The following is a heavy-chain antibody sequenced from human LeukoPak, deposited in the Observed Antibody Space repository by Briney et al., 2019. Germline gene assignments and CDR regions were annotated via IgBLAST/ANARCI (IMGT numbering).Heavy chain of an antibody. CDR3: ARQVTSNCFDP. Sequence: PSETLSLICSVSGGSISSHYWSWIRQPPGKGLEWIGYMHYSGSANYNPSLKSRVTMSVDTSKNQFSLNLSSVTAADTAVYYCARQVTSNCFDPWGQGTLVTVSS. D-gene: IGHD4-23*01. CDR2: MHYSGSA. J-gene: IGHJ5*02. V-gene: IGHV4-59*08. CDR1: GGSISSHY.